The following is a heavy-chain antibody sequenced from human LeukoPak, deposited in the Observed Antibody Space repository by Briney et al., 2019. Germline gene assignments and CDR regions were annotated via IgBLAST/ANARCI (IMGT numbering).Heavy chain of an antibody. Sequence: PGGSLRLSCAASGFTFSSYAMSWVRQAPGKGLEWVSAISGSGGSTYYADSVKGRFTISRDNSKNTLYLQMNSLRAEDTAVYYCAKDPGVLAAIHDVAGNYWGQGTLVTVSS. CDR2: ISGSGGST. CDR3: AKDPGVLAAIHDVAGNY. D-gene: IGHD2-2*02. V-gene: IGHV3-23*01. J-gene: IGHJ4*02. CDR1: GFTFSSYA.